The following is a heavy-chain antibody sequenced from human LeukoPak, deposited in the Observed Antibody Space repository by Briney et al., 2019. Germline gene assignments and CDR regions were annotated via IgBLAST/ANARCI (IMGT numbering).Heavy chain of an antibody. Sequence: GESLHISCKGSGYRFSSYWISGVRQMPGKGLEWMGRIDPSGSFTNYGPSFHGHVTISAVKSTSTASMQWSSLKASYTAMYYSARRRKAYDSSSYYLYYFDYWGQGTLVIVSS. J-gene: IGHJ4*02. CDR2: IDPSGSFT. D-gene: IGHD3-22*01. CDR3: ARRRKAYDSSSYYLYYFDY. V-gene: IGHV5-10-1*01. CDR1: GYRFSSYW.